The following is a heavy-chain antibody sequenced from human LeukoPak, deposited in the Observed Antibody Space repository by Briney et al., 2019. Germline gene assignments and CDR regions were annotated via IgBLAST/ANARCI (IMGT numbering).Heavy chain of an antibody. J-gene: IGHJ4*02. CDR2: INHSGST. Sequence: PSETLSLTCAVYGGSFSDYYWSWIRQPPGKGLEWIGEINHSGSTNYNPSLKSRVTISVDTSKNQFSLKVNSVTAADTAVYYCARGGRLEQMKYFDYWGQGTWSPSPQ. V-gene: IGHV4-34*01. CDR3: ARGGRLEQMKYFDY. CDR1: GGSFSDYY. D-gene: IGHD1/OR15-1a*01.